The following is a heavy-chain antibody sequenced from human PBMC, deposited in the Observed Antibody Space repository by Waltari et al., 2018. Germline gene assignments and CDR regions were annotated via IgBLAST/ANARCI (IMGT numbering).Heavy chain of an antibody. Sequence: EVQLVESGGGLVQPGGSLRLSCAASGFTFSSYWMSWVRQAPGKGLEWVANIKQDGSEKYYVDSVKGRFTISRDNAKNSLYLQMNSLRAEDTAVYYCARNSGSYSPLPLGRIDYWGQGTLVTVSS. D-gene: IGHD1-26*01. V-gene: IGHV3-7*01. CDR3: ARNSGSYSPLPLGRIDY. CDR2: IKQDGSEK. J-gene: IGHJ4*02. CDR1: GFTFSSYW.